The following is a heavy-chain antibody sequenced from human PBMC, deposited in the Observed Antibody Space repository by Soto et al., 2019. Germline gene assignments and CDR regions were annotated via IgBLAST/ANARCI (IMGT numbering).Heavy chain of an antibody. Sequence: PSETLSLTSAVYGGAFSGYYWSWIRQPPGKGLEWIGEINHSGSTNYNPSLESRVTISVDTSKNQFSLKLSSVTAADTAVYYCARGSGDFWSGYSLYFDYWGQGTLVTVSS. D-gene: IGHD3-3*01. J-gene: IGHJ4*02. V-gene: IGHV4-34*01. CDR3: ARGSGDFWSGYSLYFDY. CDR2: INHSGST. CDR1: GGAFSGYY.